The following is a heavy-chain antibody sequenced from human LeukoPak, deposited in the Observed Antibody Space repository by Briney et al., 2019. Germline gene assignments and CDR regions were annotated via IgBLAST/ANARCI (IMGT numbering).Heavy chain of an antibody. CDR2: LSSSSSYI. V-gene: IGHV3-21*01. CDR1: RFTLRNHS. D-gene: IGHD6-13*01. Sequence: PGGGLRLSFAAPRFTLRNHSMNWVRPAPGEGVGGGSSLSSSSSYIYYADSVKGRFTISRDNAKNSLYLQMNSLRAEDTAVYYCAREYSSSWDRNFDYWGQGTLVTVSS. CDR3: AREYSSSWDRNFDY. J-gene: IGHJ4*02.